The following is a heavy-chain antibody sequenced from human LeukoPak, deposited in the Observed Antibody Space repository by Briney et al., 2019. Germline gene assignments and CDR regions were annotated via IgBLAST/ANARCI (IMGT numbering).Heavy chain of an antibody. V-gene: IGHV3-53*01. D-gene: IGHD4-23*01. CDR1: GFTVRSNY. Sequence: GGSLRLSCAASGFTVRSNYMNWVRQAPGKGLEWVSVIYGGDDTYYAAPGKGRFTISRDNSRNTLYLQMNSLRAEDTAVYYCARDLHGGGDSWGQGTLVTVSS. CDR2: IYGGDDT. CDR3: ARDLHGGGDS. J-gene: IGHJ4*02.